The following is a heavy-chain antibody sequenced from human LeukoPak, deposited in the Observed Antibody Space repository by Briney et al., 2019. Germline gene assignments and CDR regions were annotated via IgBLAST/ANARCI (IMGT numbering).Heavy chain of an antibody. J-gene: IGHJ4*02. D-gene: IGHD6-19*01. CDR1: GFPFGSYG. V-gene: IGHV3-7*01. CDR3: ARAGGWYYFDY. CDR2: IKQDGSEK. Sequence: GGSLRPSCAASGFPFGSYGRSWVRQAPGKGLEWVANIKQDGSEKYYVDSVKGRFTFSRDNAKNSLYLQMNSLRAEDTAVYYCARAGGWYYFDYWGQGTLVTVSS.